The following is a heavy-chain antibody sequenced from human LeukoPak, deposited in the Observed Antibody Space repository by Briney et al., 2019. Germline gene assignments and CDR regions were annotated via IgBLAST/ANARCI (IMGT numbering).Heavy chain of an antibody. J-gene: IGHJ5*01. CDR3: AREYANSRGWFGF. CDR1: GFTFSYHS. D-gene: IGHD3-22*01. Sequence: GGSLRLSCVASGFTFSYHSMTWVRQAPGKGLEWLSYISGSGDPIYYADSVKGRFTISRDNAKNSLYLQMNSLRAEDTAVYYCAREYANSRGWFGFWGQGTLVTVSS. V-gene: IGHV3-48*01. CDR2: ISGSGDPI.